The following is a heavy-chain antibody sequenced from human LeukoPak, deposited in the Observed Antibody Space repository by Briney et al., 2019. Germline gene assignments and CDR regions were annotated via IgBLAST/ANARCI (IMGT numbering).Heavy chain of an antibody. CDR2: IKSKTDGGTT. CDR3: TTDLDNVDYSNLFDY. Sequence: GGSLRLSCAASGFTFSNAWMSWVRQAPGKGLEWVGRIKSKTDGGTTDYAAPVKGRFTISRDDSKNTLYLQMNSLKTEDTAVYYCTTDLDNVDYSNLFDYWGQGTLVTVSS. J-gene: IGHJ4*02. D-gene: IGHD4-11*01. V-gene: IGHV3-15*01. CDR1: GFTFSNAW.